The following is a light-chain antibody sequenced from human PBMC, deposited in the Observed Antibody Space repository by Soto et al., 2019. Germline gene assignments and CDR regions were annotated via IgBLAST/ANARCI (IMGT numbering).Light chain of an antibody. J-gene: IGKJ1*01. CDR3: QQYNDYSWT. Sequence: DIQMTQSPSTLSASVGDSVTITCRASQSIDSWLAWYQQKSGKAPKLLIYTTSILESGVPSRFSGSGSGTEFTLTISSLQPDDVATHYCQQYNDYSWTFGQGTKV. CDR2: TTS. CDR1: QSIDSW. V-gene: IGKV1-5*03.